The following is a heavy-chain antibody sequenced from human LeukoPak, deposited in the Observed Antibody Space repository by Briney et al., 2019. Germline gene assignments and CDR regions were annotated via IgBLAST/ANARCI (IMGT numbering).Heavy chain of an antibody. CDR2: INHSGST. CDR1: GGSFSGYY. D-gene: IGHD5-24*01. J-gene: IGHJ4*02. CDR3: ARASSGRGWLQL. V-gene: IGHV4-34*01. Sequence: PSETLSLTCAVYGGSFSGYYWSWVRQPPGKGREWVGEINHSGSTNYNPSRKSRVTISVDTSKNQFSLKLCSVTAADTAVYYCARASSGRGWLQLWGQGTLVTVSS.